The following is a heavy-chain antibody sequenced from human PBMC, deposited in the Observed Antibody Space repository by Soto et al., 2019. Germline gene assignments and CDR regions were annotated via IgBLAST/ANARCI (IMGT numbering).Heavy chain of an antibody. J-gene: IGHJ4*02. CDR1: GYSFTSYW. V-gene: IGHV5-51*01. CDR2: IYPGDSDT. D-gene: IGHD1-26*01. Sequence: GESLKISCKGSGYSFTSYWIGWVRQMPGKGLEWMGIIYPGDSDTRYSPSFQGQVTISADKSISTAYLQWSSLKASDTAMYYCARVGVVGASWYYFDYRGQGTLVTVSS. CDR3: ARVGVVGASWYYFDY.